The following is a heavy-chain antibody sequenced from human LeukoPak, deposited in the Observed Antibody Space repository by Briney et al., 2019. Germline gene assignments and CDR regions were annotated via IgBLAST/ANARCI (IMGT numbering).Heavy chain of an antibody. J-gene: IGHJ6*04. V-gene: IGHV1-2*02. D-gene: IGHD3-9*01. CDR2: INPNSGGT. Sequence: ASVKVSCKASGYTFTGYYMHWVRQAPGQGLEWMGWINPNSGGTNYAQKFQGRVTMTRDTSISTAYMELSRLRSDDTAVYYCAREDRYFDWLPYYYYGMDVWGKGTTVTVSS. CDR1: GYTFTGYY. CDR3: AREDRYFDWLPYYYYGMDV.